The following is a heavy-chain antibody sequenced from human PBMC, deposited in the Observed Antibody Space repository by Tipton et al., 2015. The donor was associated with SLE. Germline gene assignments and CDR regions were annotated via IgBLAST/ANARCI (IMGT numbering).Heavy chain of an antibody. V-gene: IGHV1-8*03. CDR1: GYTFTTYD. CDR3: ARGEDWFDP. CDR2: TDPNSGNT. J-gene: IGHJ5*02. Sequence: QSGAEVKKPGASVKVSCKASGYTFTTYDINWVRQATGQGLEWMGWTDPNSGNTGYAQKFQGRVTITSNTSIDTAYLELSSLKSEDTAVYYCARGEDWFDPWGQGTLVTVSS.